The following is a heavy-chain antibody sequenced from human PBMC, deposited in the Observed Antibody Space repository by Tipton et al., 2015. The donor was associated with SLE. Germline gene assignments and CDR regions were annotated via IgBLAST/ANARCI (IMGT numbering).Heavy chain of an antibody. CDR3: AKGLGAYSSGWRYYYYYMDV. Sequence: LRLSCALYGGSFSDYYWSWIRQPPGKGLEWIGEINHSGSTNYNPSLKSRVTISVDTSKNQFSLKLSSVTAADTAVYYCAKGLGAYSSGWRYYYYYMDVWCKGTAVTVSS. V-gene: IGHV4-34*01. CDR2: INHSGST. J-gene: IGHJ6*03. CDR1: GGSFSDYY. D-gene: IGHD6-19*01.